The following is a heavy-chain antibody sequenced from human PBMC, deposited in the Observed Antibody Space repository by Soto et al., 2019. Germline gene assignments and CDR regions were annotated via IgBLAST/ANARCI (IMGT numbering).Heavy chain of an antibody. V-gene: IGHV3-23*01. Sequence: PGGSLRLSCAVSGFTFSSYAMNWVRQAPGKGLEWVSATSNSGASTYYADSVKGRFTISRDNSKNTLYLQMNRLRAEDTARYYCVKGRDSLVRDGVDVWGQGTTVTVSS. D-gene: IGHD2-21*01. CDR2: TSNSGAST. CDR3: VKGRDSLVRDGVDV. CDR1: GFTFSSYA. J-gene: IGHJ6*02.